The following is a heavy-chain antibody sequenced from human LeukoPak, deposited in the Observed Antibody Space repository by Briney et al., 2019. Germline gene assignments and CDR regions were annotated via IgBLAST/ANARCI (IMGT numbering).Heavy chain of an antibody. V-gene: IGHV3-30-3*01. Sequence: GGSLRISCAASGFTFSDYPMHWVRQAPGKGLEWVAVIAYDGATEYYADSVKGRFTISRDNPKNTLFLQINGLRAEDTGVFYCAREFMTRPHSNWVLPVDSWGQGTLVTVSS. CDR1: GFTFSDYP. J-gene: IGHJ4*02. D-gene: IGHD7-27*01. CDR2: IAYDGATE. CDR3: AREFMTRPHSNWVLPVDS.